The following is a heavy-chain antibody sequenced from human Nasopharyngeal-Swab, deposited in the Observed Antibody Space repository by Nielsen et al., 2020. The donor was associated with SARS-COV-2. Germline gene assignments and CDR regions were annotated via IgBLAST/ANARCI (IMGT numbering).Heavy chain of an antibody. CDR1: GFTFSSYG. V-gene: IGHV3-30*18. CDR3: AKDRYSSSWYYFDY. J-gene: IGHJ4*02. Sequence: GESLKLSCAASGFTFSSYGMHWVRQAPGKGLEWVAVISYDGSNKYYADSVKGRFTISRDNSKNTLYLQMNSLRAEDTSVYYCAKDRYSSSWYYFDYWGQGTLFTVSS. D-gene: IGHD6-13*01. CDR2: ISYDGSNK.